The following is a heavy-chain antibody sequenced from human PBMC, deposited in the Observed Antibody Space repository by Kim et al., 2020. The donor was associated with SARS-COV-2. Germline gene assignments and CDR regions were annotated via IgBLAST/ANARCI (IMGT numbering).Heavy chain of an antibody. CDR3: ARGRYGSGRDYYFDY. D-gene: IGHD6-19*01. Sequence: SETLSLTCAVYVGSFSGYYWTWIRQPPGRGLEWIGEISHSGSTNYNPSLTSRVTISVDTSKNQFSLTLNSVTAADRGVYFCARGRYGSGRDYYFDYWGRG. J-gene: IGHJ4*02. CDR2: ISHSGST. V-gene: IGHV4-34*01. CDR1: VGSFSGYY.